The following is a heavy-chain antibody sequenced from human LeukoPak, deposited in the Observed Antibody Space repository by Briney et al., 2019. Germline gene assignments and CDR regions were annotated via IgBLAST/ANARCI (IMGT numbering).Heavy chain of an antibody. Sequence: SQTLSLTCAISGDSVSSNSAAWNWIGQSPSRGLESLGRTYYRSKWYNDYAVSVKSRITINPDTSKNQFSLQLNSVTPEDTAVYYCAREDILTGYFDYWGQGTLATVSS. CDR1: GDSVSSNSAA. D-gene: IGHD3-9*01. CDR2: TYYRSKWYN. J-gene: IGHJ4*02. V-gene: IGHV6-1*01. CDR3: AREDILTGYFDY.